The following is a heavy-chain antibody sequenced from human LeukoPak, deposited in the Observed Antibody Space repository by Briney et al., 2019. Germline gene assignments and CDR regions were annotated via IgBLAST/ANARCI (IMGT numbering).Heavy chain of an antibody. CDR2: ISSSSSYI. D-gene: IGHD2-2*01. CDR1: GFTFSSYS. V-gene: IGHV3-21*01. CDR3: ARDVLGYCSSTSCYFDY. J-gene: IGHJ4*02. Sequence: GGSLRLSCAASGFTFSSYSMNWVRQAPGKGLEWVSSISSSSSYIYYADSVKGRFTISRDNAKNSLYLQMNSLRAEDTAVYYCARDVLGYCSSTSCYFDYWGQGTLVTVSS.